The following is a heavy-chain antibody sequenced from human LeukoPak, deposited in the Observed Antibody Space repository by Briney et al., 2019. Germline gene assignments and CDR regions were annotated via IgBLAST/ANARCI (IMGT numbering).Heavy chain of an antibody. Sequence: GGSLRLSCAASGFTVSSNYMSWVRQAPGKGLEWVSVIYSGGSTYYADSVTGRFTTSRDNSKNTLYLQMNSLRAEDTAVYYCAKGARGGTGYFDYWGQGTLVTVSS. V-gene: IGHV3-53*01. J-gene: IGHJ4*02. D-gene: IGHD3-10*01. CDR1: GFTVSSNY. CDR3: AKGARGGTGYFDY. CDR2: IYSGGST.